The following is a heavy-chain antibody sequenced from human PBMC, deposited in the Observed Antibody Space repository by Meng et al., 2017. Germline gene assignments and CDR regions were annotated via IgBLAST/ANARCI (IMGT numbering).Heavy chain of an antibody. CDR3: AKGTLGATTDAFNI. J-gene: IGHJ3*02. Sequence: SETLSLTCTVSGGSISSYYWSWIRQPAGKGLEWIGRIYTSGSTNYNPSLKSRVTMSVDTSKNQFSLQLSSVTAADTAVYYCAKGTLGATTDAFNIWGQGTMVTVSS. CDR2: IYTSGST. V-gene: IGHV4-4*07. D-gene: IGHD1-26*01. CDR1: GGSISSYY.